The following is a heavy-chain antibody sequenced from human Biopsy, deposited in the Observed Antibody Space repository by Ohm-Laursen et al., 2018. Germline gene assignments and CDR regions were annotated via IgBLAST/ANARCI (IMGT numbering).Heavy chain of an antibody. Sequence: SQTLSLTWTVSGGSISSGSNYWAWIRQPPGKGLEWIGSVYHSGPTYYSPSLKSRVTISVDTSKNQLSLKVTSVTAADTAAYYCARHDGNGPFALDSWGQGTLVTVSS. CDR3: ARHDGNGPFALDS. V-gene: IGHV4-39*01. CDR2: VYHSGPT. D-gene: IGHD5-24*01. J-gene: IGHJ4*02. CDR1: GGSISSGSNY.